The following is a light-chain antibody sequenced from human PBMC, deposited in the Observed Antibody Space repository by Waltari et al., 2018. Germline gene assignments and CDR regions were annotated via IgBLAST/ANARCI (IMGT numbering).Light chain of an antibody. Sequence: QSVLTQPPSASETPGQRVTIPCSGSSSNIGRTYLYWYQQLPGAAPKLLIYRNNQRPSGVPDRFSGSQSGTSASLAISGLRSEDEGDYYCATWDDSLSVVLFGGGTKLTVL. J-gene: IGLJ3*02. CDR1: SSNIGRTY. V-gene: IGLV1-47*01. CDR3: ATWDDSLSVVL. CDR2: RNN.